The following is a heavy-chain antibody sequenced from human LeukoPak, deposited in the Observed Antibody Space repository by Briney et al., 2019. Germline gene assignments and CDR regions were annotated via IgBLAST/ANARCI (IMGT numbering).Heavy chain of an antibody. Sequence: SETLSLTCTVSGGSISSGSYYWSWIRQPAGKGLEWIGRINTSGNTKYNPSLKSRITISVDTSKNQFSLKLSSVTAADTAVYYCARDHGGYYFDYWGQGTLVTVSS. V-gene: IGHV4-61*02. CDR3: ARDHGGYYFDY. CDR1: GGSISSGSYY. CDR2: INTSGNT. J-gene: IGHJ4*02. D-gene: IGHD3-10*01.